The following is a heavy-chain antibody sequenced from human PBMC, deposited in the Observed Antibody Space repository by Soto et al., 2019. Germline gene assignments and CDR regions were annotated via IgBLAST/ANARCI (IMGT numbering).Heavy chain of an antibody. CDR3: ARDPAMVRGTDYGMDV. Sequence: GGSLRLSCAASGFTFSSYSMNWVRQAPGKGLEWVSSISSSSSYIYYADSVKGRFTISRDNAKNSLYLQMNSLRAEDTAVYYCARDPAMVRGTDYGMDVWGQGTTVTVSS. CDR2: ISSSSSYI. D-gene: IGHD3-10*01. V-gene: IGHV3-21*01. J-gene: IGHJ6*02. CDR1: GFTFSSYS.